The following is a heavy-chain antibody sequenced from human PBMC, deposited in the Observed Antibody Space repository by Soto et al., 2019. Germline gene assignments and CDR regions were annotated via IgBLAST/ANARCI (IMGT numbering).Heavy chain of an antibody. CDR2: INPRSGST. Sequence: QVQLVQSGAEVKKPGASVKVSCKSSGYTFTSYYIHWVRQAPGQGLEWMGVINPRSGSTTYAQKFQGRVTMTRDTSTSTVYMELSSLRSDDTAVYYCARDLSDRQGTFDCWGQGTLVTVSS. D-gene: IGHD3-10*01. CDR3: ARDLSDRQGTFDC. V-gene: IGHV1-46*01. J-gene: IGHJ4*02. CDR1: GYTFTSYY.